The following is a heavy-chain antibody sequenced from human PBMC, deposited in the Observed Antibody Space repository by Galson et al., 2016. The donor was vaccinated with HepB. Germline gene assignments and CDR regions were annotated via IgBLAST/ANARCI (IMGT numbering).Heavy chain of an antibody. CDR2: MDVDDAG. Sequence: PALVKPTQTLTLTCTFSGIPVSPGGSFVSWIRQSPGRALEWLALMDVDDAGYSSTSPRTGLTISKGAAKNQVVLTMTNMDPVDTVTYYCAQIHGVAGYQRLIRPRKVDYWGQGTLVTVSS. D-gene: IGHD2-2*01. CDR3: AQIHGVAGYQRLIRPRKVDY. CDR1: GIPVSPGGSF. V-gene: IGHV2-70*01. J-gene: IGHJ4*02.